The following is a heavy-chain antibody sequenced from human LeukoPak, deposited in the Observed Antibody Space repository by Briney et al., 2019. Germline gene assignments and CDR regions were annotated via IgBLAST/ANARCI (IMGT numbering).Heavy chain of an antibody. CDR2: ISAYNGNT. Sequence: GESLKISCKGSGYSFTSYGISWVRQAPGQGLEWMGWISAYNGNTNYAQKLQGRVTMTTDTSTSTAYMELRSLRSDDTAVYYCAREGTYSSVAEADYWGQGTLVTVSS. D-gene: IGHD6-25*01. J-gene: IGHJ4*02. CDR3: AREGTYSSVAEADY. CDR1: GYSFTSYG. V-gene: IGHV1-18*01.